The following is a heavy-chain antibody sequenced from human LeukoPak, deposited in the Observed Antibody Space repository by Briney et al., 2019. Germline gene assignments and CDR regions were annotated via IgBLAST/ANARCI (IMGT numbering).Heavy chain of an antibody. CDR2: IYSGGTT. J-gene: IGHJ3*02. Sequence: GGSLRLSCAASGFTVSNNYMNWVRQAPGKGLEWVSVIYSGGTTYYADSVKGRFTISRDNSKNTLYLLMNSLRAEDTAVYYCARDRGERWQQFYEAFDIWGQGTMVTVSS. D-gene: IGHD5-24*01. CDR3: ARDRGERWQQFYEAFDI. V-gene: IGHV3-53*01. CDR1: GFTVSNNY.